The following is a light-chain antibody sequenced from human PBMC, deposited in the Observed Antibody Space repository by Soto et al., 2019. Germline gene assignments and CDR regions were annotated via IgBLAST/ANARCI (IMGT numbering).Light chain of an antibody. J-gene: IGKJ1*01. Sequence: ENMLTLSPGTLSLTKGERATLSCRASQSVASRNLAWYQQKSGQAPRLLIYGASSRAIHTPDRFSGSGSGTDFTLTISGLEPEDFAGYYCQHFGNSLWPFGQGTMV. CDR3: QHFGNSLWP. CDR2: GAS. V-gene: IGKV3-20*01. CDR1: QSVASRN.